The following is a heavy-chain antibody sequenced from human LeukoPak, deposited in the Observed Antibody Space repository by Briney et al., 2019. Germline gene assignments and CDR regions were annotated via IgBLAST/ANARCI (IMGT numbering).Heavy chain of an antibody. D-gene: IGHD2-2*01. CDR3: ARDPIGVVVPAANDY. Sequence: GGSLRLSCAASGFTFSSHSMDWVRQAPGKGLEWVSSISSSSSYIYYADSVKGRFTISRDNAKNSLYLQMNSLRAEDTAVYYCARDPIGVVVPAANDYWGQGTLVTVSS. CDR2: ISSSSSYI. V-gene: IGHV3-21*01. CDR1: GFTFSSHS. J-gene: IGHJ4*02.